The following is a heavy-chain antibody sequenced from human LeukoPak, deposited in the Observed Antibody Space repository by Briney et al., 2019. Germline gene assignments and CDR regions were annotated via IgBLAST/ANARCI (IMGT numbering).Heavy chain of an antibody. Sequence: ASVKVSCKASVGTFSSYAISWVRQAPGQGLEWMGRIIPILGIANYAQKFQGRVTITADKSTSTAYMELSSLRSEDTAVYYCASSEGTYYYGSGTFGGYWGQGTLVTVSS. CDR3: ASSEGTYYYGSGTFGGY. CDR1: VGTFSSYA. CDR2: IIPILGIA. V-gene: IGHV1-69*04. J-gene: IGHJ4*02. D-gene: IGHD3-10*01.